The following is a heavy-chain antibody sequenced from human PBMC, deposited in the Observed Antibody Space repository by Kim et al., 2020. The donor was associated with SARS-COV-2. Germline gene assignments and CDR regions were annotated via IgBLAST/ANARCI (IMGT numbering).Heavy chain of an antibody. CDR3: ARRGYSYGAFVAFDI. Sequence: SETLSLTCTVSGGSISTYYWSWIRQPPGKGLEWIGYIYYSGSTNYNPSLKSRVTISVDTSKNQFSLNLSSVTAADTAVYYCARRGYSYGAFVAFDIWGQGTMVTVSS. J-gene: IGHJ3*02. CDR2: IYYSGST. CDR1: GGSISTYY. D-gene: IGHD5-18*01. V-gene: IGHV4-59*08.